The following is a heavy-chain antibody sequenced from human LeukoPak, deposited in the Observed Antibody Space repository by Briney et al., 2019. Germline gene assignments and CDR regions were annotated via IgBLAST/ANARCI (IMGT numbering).Heavy chain of an antibody. D-gene: IGHD3-9*01. CDR1: GYTFTNYG. Sequence: ASVKVSCKASGYTFTNYGISWVRQAPGQGLEWMGWINPNSGGTNYAQKFQGRVTMTRDTSISTAYMELSRLRSDDTAVYYCGRVKHDWPQPDYLDYWGQGTLVTVSS. CDR3: GRVKHDWPQPDYLDY. J-gene: IGHJ4*02. CDR2: INPNSGGT. V-gene: IGHV1-2*02.